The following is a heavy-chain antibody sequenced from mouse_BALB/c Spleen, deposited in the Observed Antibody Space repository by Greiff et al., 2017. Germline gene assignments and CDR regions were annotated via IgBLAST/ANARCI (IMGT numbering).Heavy chain of an antibody. Sequence: VQLQQSGPGLVAPSQSLSITCTVSGFSLTGYGVNWVRQPPGKGLEWLGMIWGDGSTDYNSALKSRLSISKDNSKSQVFLKMNSLQTDDTARYYCAREDDGYSYWYFDVWGAGTTVTVSS. D-gene: IGHD2-3*01. CDR2: IWGDGST. CDR1: GFSLTGYG. V-gene: IGHV2-6-7*01. CDR3: AREDDGYSYWYFDV. J-gene: IGHJ1*01.